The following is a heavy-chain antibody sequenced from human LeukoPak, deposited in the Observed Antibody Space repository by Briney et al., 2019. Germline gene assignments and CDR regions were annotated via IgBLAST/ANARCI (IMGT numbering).Heavy chain of an antibody. CDR2: INPNTGGT. D-gene: IGHD6-6*01. CDR1: GYTFTSYG. CDR3: ARVVKGSSSRWFDP. V-gene: IGHV1-8*03. J-gene: IGHJ5*02. Sequence: ASVKVSCKASGYTFTSYGISWVRQAPGQGLEWMGWINPNTGGTNYAQKFQGRVTITRNTSISTAYMELSSLRSEDTAVYYCARVVKGSSSRWFDPWGQGTLVTVSS.